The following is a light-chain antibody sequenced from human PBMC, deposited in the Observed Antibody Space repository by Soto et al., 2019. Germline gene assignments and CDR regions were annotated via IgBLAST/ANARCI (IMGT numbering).Light chain of an antibody. Sequence: QSVLTQPPSVSAAPGQKVTISCSGNRFNVGSGLVSWYQKLPGTAPKLLIYENDKRPSGIPDRFAGSKSGTTATLGITGLQTGDEADYYCGSWDGSLNAGLFGGGTKVTVL. CDR3: GSWDGSLNAGL. CDR2: END. V-gene: IGLV1-51*01. J-gene: IGLJ2*01. CDR1: RFNVGSGL.